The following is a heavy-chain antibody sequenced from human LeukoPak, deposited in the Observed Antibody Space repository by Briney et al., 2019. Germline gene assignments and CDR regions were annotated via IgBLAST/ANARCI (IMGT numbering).Heavy chain of an antibody. J-gene: IGHJ4*02. V-gene: IGHV4-4*09. D-gene: IGHD1-26*01. CDR1: GGSISSYY. Sequence: KASETLSLTCTVSGGSISSYYWSWIRQPPGKGLEWIGYIYSSGSTNYNPSLKSRVTISVDTSKNQCSLRLSSVTAADTAVYYCARRDSGSYSYFDYWGQGTLVTVSS. CDR2: IYSSGST. CDR3: ARRDSGSYSYFDY.